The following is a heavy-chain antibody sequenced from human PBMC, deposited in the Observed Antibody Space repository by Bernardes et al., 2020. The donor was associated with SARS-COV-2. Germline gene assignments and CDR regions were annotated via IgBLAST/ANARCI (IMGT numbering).Heavy chain of an antibody. CDR3: AGLYDILTGYYPRSWFDP. CDR2: IYYSGST. J-gene: IGHJ5*02. CDR1: GGSISSGCYY. D-gene: IGHD3-9*01. Sequence: SETLSLTCTVSGGSISSGCYYWSWNRQHPGQGREWIGYIYYSGSTYYNPSLKSRVTLTVDTSKNQFSLRLSSVTAADAAVYYCAGLYDILTGYYPRSWFDPWGQGTLVPVSS. V-gene: IGHV4-31*03.